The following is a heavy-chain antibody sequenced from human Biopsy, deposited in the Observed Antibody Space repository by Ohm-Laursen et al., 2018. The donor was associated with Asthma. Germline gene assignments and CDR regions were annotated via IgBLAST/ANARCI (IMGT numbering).Heavy chain of an antibody. Sequence: ASVNLSCKTSGYSLTDLSMHWVRQAPGQGLEWMGGHDHVEGGKANARRFQGGVTMTEDTSTDTAYMELSSLSSDDTAVYYCASDFPKDYVRYNFQFWGQGTLVTVSS. CDR3: ASDFPKDYVRYNFQF. CDR2: HDHVEGGK. CDR1: GYSLTDLS. J-gene: IGHJ4*02. D-gene: IGHD4-17*01. V-gene: IGHV1-24*01.